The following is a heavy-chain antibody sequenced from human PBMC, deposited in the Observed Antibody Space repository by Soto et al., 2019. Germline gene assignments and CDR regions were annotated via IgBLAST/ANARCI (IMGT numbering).Heavy chain of an antibody. CDR1: GGSISSYY. D-gene: IGHD5-18*01. J-gene: IGHJ5*02. CDR3: ASLKLGYSTFDP. CDR2: IYYSGST. Sequence: SETLSLTCTVSGGSISSYYWGWIRQPPGKGLEWIGYIYYSGSTYYNPSLKSRVTISVDTSKNRFSLKLSSVTAADTAVYYCASLKLGYSTFDPWGQGTLVTVSS. V-gene: IGHV4-59*06.